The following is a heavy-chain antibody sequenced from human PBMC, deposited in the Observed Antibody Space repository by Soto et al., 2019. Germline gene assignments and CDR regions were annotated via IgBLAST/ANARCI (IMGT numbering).Heavy chain of an antibody. D-gene: IGHD2-21*02. CDR2: INIGSGNT. J-gene: IGHJ6*02. V-gene: IGHV1-3*05. CDR3: ARDGGDCGYRLIYYYYIGMDV. Sequence: QVQLVQSGAEKKKPGASVKVSCKASGYAFSSYAMHWVRQAPGQRLEWMGWINIGSGNTEYSQNFQDRITITRDTSASTVYMELSSLRSEDTAVYYCARDGGDCGYRLIYYYYIGMDVWGQGTTVSVSS. CDR1: GYAFSSYA.